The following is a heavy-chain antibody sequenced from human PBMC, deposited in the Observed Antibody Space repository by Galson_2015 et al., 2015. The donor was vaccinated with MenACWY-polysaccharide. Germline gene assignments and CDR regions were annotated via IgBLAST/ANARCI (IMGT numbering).Heavy chain of an antibody. J-gene: IGHJ4*02. D-gene: IGHD4-17*01. CDR2: ISGSGGST. CDR1: GFTFSSYA. CDR3: AKSTLDYGDPYYSDY. Sequence: SLRLSCAASGFTFSSYAMSWVRQAPGKGLEWVSAISGSGGSTYYADSVKGRFTISRDNSKNTLYLQMNSLRAEDTAVYYCAKSTLDYGDPYYSDYWGQGTLVTVSS. V-gene: IGHV3-23*01.